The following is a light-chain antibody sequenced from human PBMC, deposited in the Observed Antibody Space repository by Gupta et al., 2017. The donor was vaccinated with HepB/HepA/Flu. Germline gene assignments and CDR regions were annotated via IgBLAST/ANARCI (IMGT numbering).Light chain of an antibody. V-gene: IGLV1-44*01. Sequence: QAVLTHPPSASGTPGQRIIISCSGSKSNIGTHTVHGYQQLPGTAPKLRIYDNNQRPSGIPDRFSGSRSGTSASLAISGLKSEDEAEYDGAAWDDSLNGRVFGGGTRLTVL. CDR3: AAWDDSLNGRV. J-gene: IGLJ3*02. CDR1: KSNIGTHT. CDR2: DNN.